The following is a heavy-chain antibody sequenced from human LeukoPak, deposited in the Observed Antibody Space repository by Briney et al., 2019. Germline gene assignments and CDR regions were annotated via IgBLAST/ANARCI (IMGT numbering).Heavy chain of an antibody. Sequence: PSETLSLTCTVSGGSISSGSYYWSWIRQPAGKGLEWIGRIYTSGSTNYNPSLKSRVTISVDTSKNQFSLKLSSVTAADTAVYYCARGRYYYDSSGYYHDAFDIWGQGTMVTVSS. CDR1: GGSISSGSYY. D-gene: IGHD3-22*01. J-gene: IGHJ3*02. CDR3: ARGRYYYDSSGYYHDAFDI. CDR2: IYTSGST. V-gene: IGHV4-61*02.